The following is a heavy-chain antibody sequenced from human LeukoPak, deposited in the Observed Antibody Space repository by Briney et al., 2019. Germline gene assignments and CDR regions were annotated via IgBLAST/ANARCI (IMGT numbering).Heavy chain of an antibody. Sequence: PGGSLRLSCAASGFTFSGYAMSWVRQAPGKGLEWVSAISGSGGSTYYADSVKGRFTISRDNSKNTLYLQMISLRAEDTAVYYCAKEAGSGYYAYYYYGMDVWGQGTTVTVSS. CDR2: ISGSGGST. J-gene: IGHJ6*02. CDR1: GFTFSGYA. D-gene: IGHD3-3*01. V-gene: IGHV3-23*01. CDR3: AKEAGSGYYAYYYYGMDV.